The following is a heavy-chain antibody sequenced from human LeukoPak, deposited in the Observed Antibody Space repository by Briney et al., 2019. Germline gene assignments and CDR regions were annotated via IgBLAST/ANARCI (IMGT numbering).Heavy chain of an antibody. CDR2: ISGSGGST. J-gene: IGHJ4*02. CDR1: GFTFSSFA. D-gene: IGHD3-3*01. V-gene: IGHV3-23*01. Sequence: GGSLRLSCAASGFTFSSFAMSWVRQAPGKGLEWVSAISGSGGSTYHADSVKGRFTISRDNSKNTLYLQMNSLRAEVTAVYYCAKDPPDFYDFWSGYREYYFDYWGQGTLVTVSS. CDR3: AKDPPDFYDFWSGYREYYFDY.